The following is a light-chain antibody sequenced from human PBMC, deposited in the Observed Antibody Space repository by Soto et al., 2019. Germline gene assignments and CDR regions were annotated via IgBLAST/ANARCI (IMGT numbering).Light chain of an antibody. V-gene: IGKV1-16*01. CDR3: LQYDRFPAT. Sequence: DLQMTQSPSSLSASVGGRVTITCRASQDINNFLAWFQQQPGKAPKPLIYSASSLQDGVPSRFSGSGSGTHFTLTISSLQPEDFATYFCLQYDRFPATFGGGTRVDIE. CDR2: SAS. CDR1: QDINNF. J-gene: IGKJ4*01.